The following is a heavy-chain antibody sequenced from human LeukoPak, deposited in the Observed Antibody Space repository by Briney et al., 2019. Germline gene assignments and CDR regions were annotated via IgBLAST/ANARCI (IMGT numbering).Heavy chain of an antibody. CDR2: MNPNSGNT. V-gene: IGHV1-8*01. CDR1: GYTFTSYD. D-gene: IGHD3-3*01. Sequence: ASVKVSCKASGYTFTSYDINWLRQATGQGLEWMGWMNPNSGNTGYAQKFQGRVTMTRNTSISTTYMELSSLRSEDTAVYYCARVTEGYYDFWSGYSNWFDPWGQGTLVTVSS. J-gene: IGHJ5*02. CDR3: ARVTEGYYDFWSGYSNWFDP.